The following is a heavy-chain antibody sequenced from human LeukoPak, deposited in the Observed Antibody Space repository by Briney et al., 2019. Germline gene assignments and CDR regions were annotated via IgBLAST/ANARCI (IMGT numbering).Heavy chain of an antibody. Sequence: GGTLRLSCAASGFTFSSYGMSWVRQAPGKGLEWVSAISGSGGRTDYADSVRGRFTISRDNSKNTLYLQTNSLRAEDTAVYYCATSPLAGSWGQGTLVTVSS. CDR3: ATSPLAGS. CDR1: GFTFSSYG. CDR2: ISGSGGRT. J-gene: IGHJ4*02. V-gene: IGHV3-23*01. D-gene: IGHD3-10*01.